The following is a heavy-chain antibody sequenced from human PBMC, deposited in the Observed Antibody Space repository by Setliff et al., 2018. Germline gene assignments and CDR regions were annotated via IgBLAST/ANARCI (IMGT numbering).Heavy chain of an antibody. CDR1: GYTFTGYY. V-gene: IGHV1-2*06. CDR2: INPSSGAT. J-gene: IGHJ3*02. CDR3: ARDGGGDSDAFDI. Sequence: ASVKVSCKASGYTFTGYYMYWVRQAPGQGLEWMGRINPSSGATIYAQKFQGRVTMTSDTSIGTAYMELGRLRSDDTAVYFCARDGGGDSDAFDIWGQGTMVTVS. D-gene: IGHD3-16*01.